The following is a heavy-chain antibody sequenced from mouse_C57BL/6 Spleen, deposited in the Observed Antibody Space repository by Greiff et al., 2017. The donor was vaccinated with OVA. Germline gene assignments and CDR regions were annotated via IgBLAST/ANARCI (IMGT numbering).Heavy chain of an antibody. CDR3: ARGLYYGNYEGAMDY. CDR2: IEPANGNT. D-gene: IGHD2-1*01. Sequence: EVQLQQSVAELVRPGASVKLSCTASGFNIKNTYMHWVKQRPEQGLEWIGRIEPANGNTKYARKFQGKATITAYTSSNTAYLQLSSLTSEDTAIYYCARGLYYGNYEGAMDYWGQGPSVTVSS. J-gene: IGHJ4*01. CDR1: GFNIKNTY. V-gene: IGHV14-3*01.